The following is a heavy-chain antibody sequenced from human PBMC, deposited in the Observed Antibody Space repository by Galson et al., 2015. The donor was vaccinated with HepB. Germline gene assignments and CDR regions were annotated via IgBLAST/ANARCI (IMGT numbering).Heavy chain of an antibody. V-gene: IGHV4-4*02. Sequence: LSLTCAVSGDSISNDRWWSWVRQPPGEGLEWIGEAYHSGGTNYGPSLKSRVTISVDKSKNQFSLKLTSVTAADTAVYYCARAKEGRGYFDYWGQGTLVTVSS. CDR3: ARAKEGRGYFDY. J-gene: IGHJ4*02. D-gene: IGHD3-10*01. CDR1: GDSISNDRW. CDR2: AYHSGGT.